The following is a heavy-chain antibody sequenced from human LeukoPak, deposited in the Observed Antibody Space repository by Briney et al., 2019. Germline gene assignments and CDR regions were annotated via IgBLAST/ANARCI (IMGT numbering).Heavy chain of an antibody. Sequence: PGGSLRLSCAASGFTYEDYTMHWVRQAPGKTLEWVALISWDGTTYYTDSVKGRFTISRDNSKNSLYLQMDTLRSEDTAFHYCVKDLSYESSGYVFEYWGQGALVTVSS. CDR1: GFTYEDYT. J-gene: IGHJ4*02. V-gene: IGHV3-43*01. CDR2: ISWDGTT. CDR3: VKDLSYESSGYVFEY. D-gene: IGHD3-22*01.